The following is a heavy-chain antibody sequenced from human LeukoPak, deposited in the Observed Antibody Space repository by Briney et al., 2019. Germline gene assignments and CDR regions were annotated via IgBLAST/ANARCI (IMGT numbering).Heavy chain of an antibody. J-gene: IGHJ4*02. CDR1: GFTFSSYA. Sequence: GGSLRLSCAASGFTFSSYAMSWVRQAPGKGLEWVSAISGSGGSTYYADSVKGRFTISRDNSKNTLYLQMNSLRAEDTAVYYCAKDSSLGYCSSTSCYGPDYWGQGTLVTVSS. CDR3: AKDSSLGYCSSTSCYGPDY. D-gene: IGHD2-2*01. V-gene: IGHV3-23*01. CDR2: ISGSGGST.